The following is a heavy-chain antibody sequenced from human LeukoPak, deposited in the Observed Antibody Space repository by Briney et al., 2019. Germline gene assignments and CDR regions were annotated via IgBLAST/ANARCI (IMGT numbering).Heavy chain of an antibody. CDR3: ARRSYSSGWDYYYYAMDV. V-gene: IGHV4-39*01. Sequence: PLETLSLTCTVSGGSIGSSSYYWGWIRQPPGKGLEWIGTIYYSETTYYNPSLKSRVTISVDTSKNQFSLKLSSVTAADTAVYYCARRSYSSGWDYYYYAMDVWGQGTTVTVSS. D-gene: IGHD6-19*01. CDR1: GGSIGSSSYY. CDR2: IYYSETT. J-gene: IGHJ6*02.